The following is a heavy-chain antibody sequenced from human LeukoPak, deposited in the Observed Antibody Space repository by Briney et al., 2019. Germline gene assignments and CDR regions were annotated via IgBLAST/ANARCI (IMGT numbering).Heavy chain of an antibody. J-gene: IGHJ3*02. D-gene: IGHD3-3*01. V-gene: IGHV1-69*13. CDR3: ARGNYRDYDFWSGELNAFDI. Sequence: SVKVSCKASGGTFSSYAISWVRQAPGQGLEWMGGIIPIFGTANYTQKFQGRVTITADESTSTAYMELSSLRSEDTAVYYCARGNYRDYDFWSGELNAFDIWGQGTMVTVSS. CDR2: IIPIFGTA. CDR1: GGTFSSYA.